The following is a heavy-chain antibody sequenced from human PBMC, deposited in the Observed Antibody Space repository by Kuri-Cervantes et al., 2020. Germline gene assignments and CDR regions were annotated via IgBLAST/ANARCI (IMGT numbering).Heavy chain of an antibody. CDR2: INHSGST. Sequence: SETLSLTCTVSGGSISSYYWSWIRQPPGKGLEWIGEINHSGSTNYNPSHKSRVTISVDTSKNQFSLKLSSVTAADTAVYYCARVGSGCDYWGQGTLVTVSS. CDR1: GGSISSYY. V-gene: IGHV4-34*01. J-gene: IGHJ4*02. D-gene: IGHD6-19*01. CDR3: ARVGSGCDY.